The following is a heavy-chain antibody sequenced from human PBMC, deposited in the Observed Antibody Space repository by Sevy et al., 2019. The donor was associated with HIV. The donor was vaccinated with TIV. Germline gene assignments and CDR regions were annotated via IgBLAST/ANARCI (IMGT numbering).Heavy chain of an antibody. V-gene: IGHV1-69*13. CDR2: IIPIFGTA. D-gene: IGHD3-3*01. Sequence: ASVKVSCKASGGTFSSYAISWVRQAPGQGLEWMGRIIPIFGTANYAQKLQGRVTITADESTSTAYMELSSLRSEDTAVYYCARDRRLEVTPPYYYYMDVWGKGTTVTVSS. CDR3: ARDRRLEVTPPYYYYMDV. CDR1: GGTFSSYA. J-gene: IGHJ6*03.